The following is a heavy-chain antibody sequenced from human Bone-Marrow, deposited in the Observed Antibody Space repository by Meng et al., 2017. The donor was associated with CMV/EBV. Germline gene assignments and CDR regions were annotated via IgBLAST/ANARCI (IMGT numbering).Heavy chain of an antibody. V-gene: IGHV3-43D*03. J-gene: IGHJ4*02. Sequence: GGSLRLSCAASGFTFDDYAMHWVRQAPGKGLEWVSLISWDGGSTYYADSVKGRFTISRDNSKNSLYLQMNSLRAEDTAVYYCARDMQAAAYYWGQGTLVTVSS. CDR1: GFTFDDYA. CDR2: ISWDGGST. D-gene: IGHD6-13*01. CDR3: ARDMQAAAYY.